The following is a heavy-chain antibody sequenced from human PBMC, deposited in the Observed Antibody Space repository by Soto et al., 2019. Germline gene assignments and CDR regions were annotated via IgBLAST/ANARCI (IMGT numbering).Heavy chain of an antibody. D-gene: IGHD3-22*01. CDR1: GYTFTGYY. Sequence: QVQLVQSGAEVKKPGASVKVSCKASGYTFTGYYMHWVRQAPGQGLEWMGWINPNSGGTNYEQKFQGWVTMTRDTSISTAYMELSRLRSDDTAVYYCARGELVYYDSSGYPGADYWGQGTLVTVSS. V-gene: IGHV1-2*04. CDR2: INPNSGGT. CDR3: ARGELVYYDSSGYPGADY. J-gene: IGHJ4*02.